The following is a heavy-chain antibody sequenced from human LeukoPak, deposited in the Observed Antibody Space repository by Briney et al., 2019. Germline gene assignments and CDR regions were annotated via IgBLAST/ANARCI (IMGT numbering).Heavy chain of an antibody. Sequence: SGGSLRLSCAASGFTFSSYWMSWVRQAPGKGLEWVANIKQDGSEKYYVDSVKGRFTISRDNAKNSLYLQMNSLRAEDTAVYYCAREQGLYYDFWSGYYFDYWGQGTLVTVSS. CDR3: AREQGLYYDFWSGYYFDY. V-gene: IGHV3-7*03. J-gene: IGHJ4*02. D-gene: IGHD3-3*01. CDR1: GFTFSSYW. CDR2: IKQDGSEK.